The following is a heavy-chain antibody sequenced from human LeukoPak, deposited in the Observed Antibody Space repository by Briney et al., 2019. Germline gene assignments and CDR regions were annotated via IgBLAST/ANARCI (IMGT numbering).Heavy chain of an antibody. CDR3: ARDPIVYLGWDF. CDR2: IKEDGSQK. J-gene: IGHJ4*02. CDR1: GFTFRDYW. V-gene: IGHV3-7*01. Sequence: PGGSLRLSCAASGFTFRDYWMSWIRQTPGKGLEWVANIKEDGSQKYYVDSVKGRFIISRDNAKNSLYLQMNSVRAEDSAVYYCARDPIVYLGWDFWGQGTLVTVSS. D-gene: IGHD2-8*01.